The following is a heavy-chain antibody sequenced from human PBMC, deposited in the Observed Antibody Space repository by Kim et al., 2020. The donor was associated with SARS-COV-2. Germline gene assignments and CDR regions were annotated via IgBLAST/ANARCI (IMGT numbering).Heavy chain of an antibody. CDR3: ARGVYSSGRSAMDV. D-gene: IGHD3-10*01. CDR1: GYTFTTYY. Sequence: ASVKVSCKASGYTFTTYYVHWVRQVPGQGLEWVGLINPHDGYTRYAQKFQGRVTMTRDTSTSTVYMELSSLRSDDTAVYFCARGVYSSGRSAMDVWGQGTSVTVSS. J-gene: IGHJ6*02. CDR2: INPHDGYT. V-gene: IGHV1-46*01.